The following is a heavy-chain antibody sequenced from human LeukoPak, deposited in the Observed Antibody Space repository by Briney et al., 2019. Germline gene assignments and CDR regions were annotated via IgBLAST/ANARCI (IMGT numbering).Heavy chain of an antibody. CDR2: ITNDGSST. D-gene: IGHD2-2*01. CDR1: GLTFSSHW. J-gene: IGHJ4*02. V-gene: IGHV3-74*01. Sequence: GGPLRLSCAASGLTFSSHWMHWVRQAPGKGLVWVSRITNDGSSTTYADSVKGRFTISRDNAKNMLYLQVNSLRAEDTAVYYCAKSSDIVVVPAAPADYWGQGTLVTVSS. CDR3: AKSSDIVVVPAAPADY.